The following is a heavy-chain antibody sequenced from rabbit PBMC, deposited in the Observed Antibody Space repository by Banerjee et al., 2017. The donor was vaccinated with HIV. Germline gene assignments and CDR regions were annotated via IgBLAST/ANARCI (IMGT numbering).Heavy chain of an antibody. CDR1: GFSFSSSYY. J-gene: IGHJ4*01. CDR3: ARYGISNGGYNL. CDR2: INTSSGNT. V-gene: IGHV1S45*01. Sequence: QEQLEESGGGLVQPEGSLTLTCTASGFSFSSSYYMCWVRQAPGKGLEWIACINTSSGNTVYASWAKGRFTISKTSSTTVTLQMTSLTAADTATYFCARYGISNGGYNLWGPGTLVTVS. D-gene: IGHD1-1*01.